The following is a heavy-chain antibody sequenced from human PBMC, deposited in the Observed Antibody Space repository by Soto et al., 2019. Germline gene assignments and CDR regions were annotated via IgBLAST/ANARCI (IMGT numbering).Heavy chain of an antibody. Sequence: EVQLVESGGGLVQPGGSLKLSCAASGFTFSGSAMHWVRQASGKGLEWVGRIRSKANSYATAYAASVKGRFTISRDDSKNTAYLQMNSLKTEDTAVYYCTGVSSSWEYYYYYYGMDVWGQGTTVTVSS. V-gene: IGHV3-73*02. CDR2: IRSKANSYAT. J-gene: IGHJ6*02. CDR1: GFTFSGSA. CDR3: TGVSSSWEYYYYYYGMDV. D-gene: IGHD6-13*01.